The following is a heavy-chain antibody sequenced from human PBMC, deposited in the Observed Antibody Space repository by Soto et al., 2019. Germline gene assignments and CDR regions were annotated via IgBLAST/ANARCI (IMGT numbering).Heavy chain of an antibody. V-gene: IGHV3-23*01. D-gene: IGHD2-21*02. CDR2: VSGSGGGT. J-gene: IGHJ4*02. CDR1: GFTFNTYG. CDR3: ARIGPYCGGDCYPDFDC. Sequence: EVQLLESGGGLVQPGGSLTLSCAASGFTFNTYGMTWVRQAPGKGLEWVSTVSGSGGGTYYADSVKGRFTISRVNSKNTMYLQMSNLRAEDTAVYFCARIGPYCGGDCYPDFDCWGLGHRSPSPQ.